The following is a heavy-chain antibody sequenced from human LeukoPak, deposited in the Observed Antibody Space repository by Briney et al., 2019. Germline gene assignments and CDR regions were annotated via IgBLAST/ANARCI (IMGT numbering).Heavy chain of an antibody. CDR1: GYTFTDYY. Sequence: AAVKVSCKASGYTFTDYYIHWVRQAPGQGLEWMGWINPNGGGTNYAQKFQGRVTMTRDTSISTACMELSRLRSDDTAVYYCARDKAYRYYDSSGYSDWGQGTLVTVSS. CDR3: ARDKAYRYYDSSGYSD. J-gene: IGHJ4*02. V-gene: IGHV1-2*02. D-gene: IGHD3-22*01. CDR2: INPNGGGT.